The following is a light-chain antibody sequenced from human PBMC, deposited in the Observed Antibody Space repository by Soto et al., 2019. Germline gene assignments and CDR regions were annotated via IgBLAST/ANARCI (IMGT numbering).Light chain of an antibody. J-gene: IGLJ3*02. CDR3: SSYTRSSTWV. Sequence: QSVLTQPASVSGSPGQSITISCTGTSSDIGGYNYVSWYQQHPGKAPKVMIYEVSNRSSGVSNRFSGSKSGNTASLTISGVQAEDEADYYCSSYTRSSTWVFGGGTKLTVL. V-gene: IGLV2-14*01. CDR2: EVS. CDR1: SSDIGGYNY.